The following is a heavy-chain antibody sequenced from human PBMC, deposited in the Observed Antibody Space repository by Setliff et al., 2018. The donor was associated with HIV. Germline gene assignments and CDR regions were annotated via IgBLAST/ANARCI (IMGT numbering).Heavy chain of an antibody. CDR1: GDSINSYY. D-gene: IGHD2-15*01. CDR3: ARGQYCGGGSCYSPSYNWFDP. CDR2: IYTSGTP. Sequence: PSETLSLTCTVSGDSINSYYWSWIRQPAGKGLEWIGRIYTSGTPNYNPSLKRRVTMSLDTSKNEFSLKLSSVTAADTAVYYCARGQYCGGGSCYSPSYNWFDPWGQGTLVTVSS. J-gene: IGHJ5*02. V-gene: IGHV4-4*07.